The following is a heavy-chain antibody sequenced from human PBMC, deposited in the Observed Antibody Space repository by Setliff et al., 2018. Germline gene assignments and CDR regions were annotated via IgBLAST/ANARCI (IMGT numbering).Heavy chain of an antibody. CDR3: ARGPSGWSSATSRYYFYMDV. CDR1: GGTLSNSA. CDR2: IIPIRGAA. Sequence: ASVKVSCKAFGGTLSNSAINWVRQAPGQGLEWMGGIIPIRGAADYAQKFQGKVIITADGSTSTAYMELTSLRSDDAAVYYCARGPSGWSSATSRYYFYMDVWGKGTTVTVSS. V-gene: IGHV1-69*13. D-gene: IGHD6-19*01. J-gene: IGHJ6*03.